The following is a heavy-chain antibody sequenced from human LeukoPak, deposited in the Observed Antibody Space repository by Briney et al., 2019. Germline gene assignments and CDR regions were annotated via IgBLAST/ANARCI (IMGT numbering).Heavy chain of an antibody. CDR2: INWNGGST. J-gene: IGHJ3*02. V-gene: IGHV3-20*04. CDR3: ARVKVLGKRGAFDI. CDR1: GFTFDDYG. Sequence: GGSLRLSCAASGFTFDDYGMSWVRQAPGKGLEWVSGINWNGGSTGYADSVKGRFTISRDNAKNSLYLQMNSLRAEDTALYYCARVKVLGKRGAFDIWGQGTMVIVSS.